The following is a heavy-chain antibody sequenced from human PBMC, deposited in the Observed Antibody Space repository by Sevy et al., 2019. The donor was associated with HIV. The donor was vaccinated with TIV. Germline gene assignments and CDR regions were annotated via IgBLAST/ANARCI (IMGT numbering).Heavy chain of an antibody. CDR1: GFNVNDNY. CDR3: TRDRRFCGNEGDLYYYYGRDV. CDR2: IHADGSS. J-gene: IGHJ6*02. Sequence: GGSLRLSCAASGFNVNDNYMTWVRQAPGKGLEWVSIIHADGSSYYADSVKGRFTMSGDDSKNIVYLQMNSRRADDTAVYYCTRDRRFCGNEGDLYYYYGRDVWGQGTAVTVSS. V-gene: IGHV3-53*01. D-gene: IGHD2-21*01.